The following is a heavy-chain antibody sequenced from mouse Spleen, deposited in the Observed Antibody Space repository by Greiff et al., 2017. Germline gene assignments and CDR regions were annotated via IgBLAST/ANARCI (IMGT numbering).Heavy chain of an antibody. V-gene: IGHV1-54*01. Sequence: QVQLQQSGAELVRPGTSVKVSCKASGYAFTNYLIEWVKQRPGQGLEWIGVINPGSGGTNYNEKFKGKATLTADKSSSTAYMQLSSLTSEDSAVYCCARNGYDGKEVDYWGQGTTLTVSS. D-gene: IGHD2-2*01. CDR1: GYAFTNYL. CDR2: INPGSGGT. J-gene: IGHJ2*01. CDR3: ARNGYDGKEVDY.